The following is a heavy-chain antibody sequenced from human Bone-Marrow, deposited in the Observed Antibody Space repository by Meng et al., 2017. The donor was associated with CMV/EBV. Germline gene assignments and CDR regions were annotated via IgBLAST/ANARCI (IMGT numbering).Heavy chain of an antibody. CDR2: ISSSGSTI. D-gene: IGHD2-2*02. CDR3: AREIVVVPAAIYYYYGMDV. J-gene: IGHJ6*02. V-gene: IGHV3-48*03. Sequence: GGSLRLSCAASGFTSSSYEMNWVRQAPGKGLEWVSYISSSGSTIYYADSVKGRFTISRDNAKNSLYLQMNSLRAEDTAVYYCAREIVVVPAAIYYYYGMDVWGQGTTVTFSS. CDR1: GFTSSSYE.